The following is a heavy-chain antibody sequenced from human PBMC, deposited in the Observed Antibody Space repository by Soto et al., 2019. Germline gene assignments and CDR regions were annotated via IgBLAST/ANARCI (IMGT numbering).Heavy chain of an antibody. D-gene: IGHD3-9*01. CDR1: GFTFSSYW. V-gene: IGHV3-7*04. CDR3: ARGDYFDPRGHFSDAFDI. Sequence: GGSLRLSCRASGFTFSSYWMSWVRQAPGKGLEWVANIKPDGSEKWYVDSVKGRFTISRDNAKNSLYLQMISLRAEDTAVYYCARGDYFDPRGHFSDAFDIWGQGTMVTVSS. J-gene: IGHJ3*02. CDR2: IKPDGSEK.